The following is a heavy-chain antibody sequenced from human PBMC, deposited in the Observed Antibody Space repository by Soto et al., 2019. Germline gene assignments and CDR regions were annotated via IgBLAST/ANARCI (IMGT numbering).Heavy chain of an antibody. Sequence: GGSLRLSCAASGFTFSSYSMNWVRQAPGKGLEWVSYISSSSSTIYYADSVKGRFTIYRDNAKNSLYLQMNSLRAEDTAVYYFARSPRRYCSGGSCYLDAFDIWGQGTMVTVSS. CDR2: ISSSSSTI. CDR1: GFTFSSYS. J-gene: IGHJ3*02. CDR3: ARSPRRYCSGGSCYLDAFDI. V-gene: IGHV3-48*01. D-gene: IGHD2-15*01.